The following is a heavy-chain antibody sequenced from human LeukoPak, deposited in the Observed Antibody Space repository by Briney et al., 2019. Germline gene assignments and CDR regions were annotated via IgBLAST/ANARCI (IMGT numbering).Heavy chain of an antibody. J-gene: IGHJ4*02. CDR1: GFTFSSNG. CDR3: ASSRPKWLPNY. D-gene: IGHD3-22*01. CDR2: IWYDGSNK. Sequence: GGSLRLSCAASGFTFSSNGMHWVRQAPGKGLEWVAVIWYDGSNKYYADSVKGRFTISRDNSKNTLYLQMNSLRAEDTAVYYCASSRPKWLPNYWGQGTLVTVSS. V-gene: IGHV3-33*01.